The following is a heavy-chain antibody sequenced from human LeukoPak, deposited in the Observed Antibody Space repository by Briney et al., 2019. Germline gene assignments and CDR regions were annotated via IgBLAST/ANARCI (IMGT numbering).Heavy chain of an antibody. CDR3: ASSIAVGGSCLDY. CDR2: ISYDGSNK. D-gene: IGHD6-19*01. CDR1: GFTFSSYA. Sequence: TGGSQRLSCAASGFTFSSYAMHWVRQAPGKGLEWVAVISYDGSNKYYADSVKGRFTISRDNSKNTLYLQMNSLRAEDTAVYYCASSIAVGGSCLDYWGQGTLVTVSS. V-gene: IGHV3-30-3*01. J-gene: IGHJ4*02.